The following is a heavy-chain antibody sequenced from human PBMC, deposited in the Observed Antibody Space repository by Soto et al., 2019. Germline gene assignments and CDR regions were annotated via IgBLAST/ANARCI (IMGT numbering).Heavy chain of an antibody. CDR2: ISGSGGST. V-gene: IGHV3-23*01. CDR1: GFTFSSYA. CDR3: AKEAYSSGWYPRAEYFQH. J-gene: IGHJ1*01. Sequence: GGSLRLSCAASGFTFSSYAMSWVRQAPGKGLEWVSAISGSGGSTYYADSVKGRFTISRDNSKNTLYLQMNSLRAEDTAVYYCAKEAYSSGWYPRAEYFQHWGQGTLVTVSS. D-gene: IGHD6-19*01.